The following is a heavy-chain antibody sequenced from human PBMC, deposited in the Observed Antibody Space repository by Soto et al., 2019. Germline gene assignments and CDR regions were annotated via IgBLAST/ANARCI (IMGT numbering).Heavy chain of an antibody. Sequence: QVQLVQSGAEVKKPGSSVKVSCKASGGTFSSYAISWARQAPGQGLEWVGGIIPIFGTANYPQKFQGRVTINAQQSTSTANPELSSLRSENRAVYYCAARDLGVKGKWFDHWGQGTLVTVSS. CDR1: GGTFSSYA. CDR2: IIPIFGTA. D-gene: IGHD3-16*01. V-gene: IGHV1-69*01. J-gene: IGHJ5*02. CDR3: AARDLGVKGKWFDH.